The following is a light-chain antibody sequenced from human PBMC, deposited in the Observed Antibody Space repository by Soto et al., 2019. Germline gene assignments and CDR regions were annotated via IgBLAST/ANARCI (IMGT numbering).Light chain of an antibody. CDR1: SSNIGSNA. V-gene: IGLV1-44*01. Sequence: QSVLTQPPSASGTPGQRVTISCSGSSSNIGSNAVHWYQQLPGTAPKLLIYLNNHRPSGVPARFSGSKSGSSASLAISGLQSGDEADYYCAAWDDSLSGYVFGTGTKVTVL. CDR3: AAWDDSLSGYV. CDR2: LNN. J-gene: IGLJ1*01.